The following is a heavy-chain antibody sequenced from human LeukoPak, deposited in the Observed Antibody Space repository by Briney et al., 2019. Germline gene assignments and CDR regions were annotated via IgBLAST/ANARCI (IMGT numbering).Heavy chain of an antibody. CDR1: GYTFTSYG. J-gene: IGHJ5*02. CDR2: ISTYNGHT. CDR3: ARDLGYCSSTGCYRNWFDP. V-gene: IGHV1-18*01. Sequence: GASVKVSCKASGYTFTSYGISWVRQAPGQGLGWMGWISTYNGHTNYAQKLQGRVTMTTDTSTSTAYMELRSLRSDDTAVYYCARDLGYCSSTGCYRNWFDPWGQGTLVTVSS. D-gene: IGHD2-2*01.